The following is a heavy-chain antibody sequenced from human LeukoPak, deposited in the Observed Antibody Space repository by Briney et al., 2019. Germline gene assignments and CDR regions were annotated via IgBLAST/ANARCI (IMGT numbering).Heavy chain of an antibody. D-gene: IGHD4-17*01. CDR2: IYTGDSDT. CDR3: ARHHDYGDYGCFDY. V-gene: IGHV5-51*01. CDR1: GYSFTSYW. J-gene: IGHJ4*02. Sequence: PGESLKISCKGSGYSFTSYWIGWVRQLPGKGLDWIGIIYTGDSDTRYSPSFQGQVTISADRSIRTAYLQWSSLKASDTAIYYCARHHDYGDYGCFDYWGQGTLVTVSS.